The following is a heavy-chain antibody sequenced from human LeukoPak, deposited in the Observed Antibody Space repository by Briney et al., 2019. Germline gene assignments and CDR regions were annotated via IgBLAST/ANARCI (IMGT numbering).Heavy chain of an antibody. CDR3: AREDVPHYYNSPVVGWFDP. CDR2: ISGSGAAT. CDR1: GFTFSTSD. J-gene: IGHJ5*02. V-gene: IGHV3-48*03. D-gene: IGHD3-10*01. Sequence: GGSLRLSCAASGFTFSTSDMHWVRQAPGKGLEWIACISGSGAATYYADSVKGRFTISGDDATNSLYLQMNNLRVADTALYYCAREDVPHYYNSPVVGWFDPWGQGTLVTVSP.